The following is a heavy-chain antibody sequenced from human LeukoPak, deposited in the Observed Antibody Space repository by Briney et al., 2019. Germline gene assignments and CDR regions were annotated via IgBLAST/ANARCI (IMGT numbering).Heavy chain of an antibody. Sequence: ISYDGSNKYYADSVKGRFTISRDNSKNTLYLQMNSLRAEDTAVYYCARDSDYYGSGSYARDWGQGTLVTVSS. CDR2: ISYDGSNK. J-gene: IGHJ4*02. D-gene: IGHD3-10*01. V-gene: IGHV3-30-3*01. CDR3: ARDSDYYGSGSYARD.